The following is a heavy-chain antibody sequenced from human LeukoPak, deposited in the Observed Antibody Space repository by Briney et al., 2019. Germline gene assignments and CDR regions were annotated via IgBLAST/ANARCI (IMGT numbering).Heavy chain of an antibody. Sequence: GESLKIPCKASGYSFSTYWIAWVRQMPGKGLELMGIMYPDDSDTRYSPSFQGQVTISADKSINTAYLQWNSLQASDTAIYYCARLKGGLVKLRECYFDYWGQGTLVTV. D-gene: IGHD4-17*01. V-gene: IGHV5-51*01. J-gene: IGHJ4*02. CDR2: MYPDDSDT. CDR3: ARLKGGLVKLRECYFDY. CDR1: GYSFSTYW.